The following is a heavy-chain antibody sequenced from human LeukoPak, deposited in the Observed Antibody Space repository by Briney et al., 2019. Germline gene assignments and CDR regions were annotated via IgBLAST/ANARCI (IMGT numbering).Heavy chain of an antibody. D-gene: IGHD3-9*01. CDR1: GYTFSSYG. J-gene: IGHJ4*02. CDR2: ISAYNGNT. Sequence: ASVKVSCKASGYTFSSYGINWVRQAPGQGLEWMGGISAYNGNTNYAQKLQGRVTMTTDTSTSTAYMELRSLRSDDTAVYYCARSESGDILTGYYVAYWGQGTLVTVSS. V-gene: IGHV1-18*01. CDR3: ARSESGDILTGYYVAY.